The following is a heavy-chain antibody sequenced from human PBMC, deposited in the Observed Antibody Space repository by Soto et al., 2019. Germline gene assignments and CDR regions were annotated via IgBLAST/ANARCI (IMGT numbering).Heavy chain of an antibody. J-gene: IGHJ6*02. CDR3: ARDLIFTTKGGYYYYGMDV. CDR1: GFTFSSYA. D-gene: IGHD3-22*01. Sequence: GGSLRLSCAASGFTFSSYAMHWVRQAPGKGLEWVAVISYDGSNKYYSESVKGRFTISRDNSKNTLYLQMNSLRSEDTAVYFCARDLIFTTKGGYYYYGMDVWGQGTTVTVSS. V-gene: IGHV3-30-3*01. CDR2: ISYDGSNK.